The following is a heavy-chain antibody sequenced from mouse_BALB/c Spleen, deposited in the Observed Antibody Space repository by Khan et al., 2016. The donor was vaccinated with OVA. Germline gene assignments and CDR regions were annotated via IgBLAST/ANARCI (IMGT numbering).Heavy chain of an antibody. D-gene: IGHD2-14*01. CDR2: IIPSNDYT. V-gene: IGHV1-4*01. Sequence: VQLQQSGAELARPGASVKMSCKASGYTFTTYTIHWVKQRPGQGLEWIGYIIPSNDYTNYNQKFKDRATLTADKSSSTAYMQLSSLTSEDSAVYYCVREGACYRSDGWFAYWGQGTLVTVSA. J-gene: IGHJ3*01. CDR3: VREGACYRSDGWFAY. CDR1: GYTFTTYT.